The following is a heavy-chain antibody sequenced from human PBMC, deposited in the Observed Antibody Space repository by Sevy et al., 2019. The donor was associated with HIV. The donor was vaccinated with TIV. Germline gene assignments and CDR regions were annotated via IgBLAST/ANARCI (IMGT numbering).Heavy chain of an antibody. CDR1: GFTFSSYE. CDR3: ARDPHTYYYDSSGYDY. CDR2: ISSSGSTI. Sequence: GGSLRLSCAASGFTFSSYEMNWVRQAPGKGLEWVSYISSSGSTIYYADSVKSRFTISRDNAKNSLYLQMNSLRAEDTAVYYCARDPHTYYYDSSGYDYWGQGTLVTVSS. V-gene: IGHV3-48*03. D-gene: IGHD3-22*01. J-gene: IGHJ4*02.